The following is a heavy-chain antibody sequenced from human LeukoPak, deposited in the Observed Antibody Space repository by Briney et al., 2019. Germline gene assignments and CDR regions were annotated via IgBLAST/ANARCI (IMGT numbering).Heavy chain of an antibody. CDR3: ARGAAAGPSRFDP. Sequence: PSETLTLTCTVSGGSISRSSYYWGWIRQPPGKGLEWIGSIYYSGSTYCNPSLKSRVTISVDTSKNQFSLKLSSVTAADTAVYYCARGAAAGPSRFDPWGQGTLVTVSS. J-gene: IGHJ5*02. V-gene: IGHV4-39*01. D-gene: IGHD6-13*01. CDR2: IYYSGST. CDR1: GGSISRSSYY.